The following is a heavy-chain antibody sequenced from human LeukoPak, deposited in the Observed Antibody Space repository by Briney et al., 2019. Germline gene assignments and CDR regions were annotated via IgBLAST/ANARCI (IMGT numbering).Heavy chain of an antibody. Sequence: SQTLSLTCAVSGGSISSGGYSWSWIRQPPGKGLEWIGYIYHSGSTYYNPSLKSRVTISVDRSKNQFSLKLSSVTAADTAVYYCARDHSSSSWMDSFEIWGPGTKVTVSS. J-gene: IGHJ3*02. V-gene: IGHV4-30-2*01. CDR2: IYHSGST. CDR3: ARDHSSSSWMDSFEI. CDR1: GGSISSGGYS. D-gene: IGHD6-6*01.